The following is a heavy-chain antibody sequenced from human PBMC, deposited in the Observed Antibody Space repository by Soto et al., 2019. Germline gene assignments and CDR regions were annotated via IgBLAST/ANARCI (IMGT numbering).Heavy chain of an antibody. CDR2: INHSGST. V-gene: IGHV4-34*01. D-gene: IGHD3-3*01. CDR3: ARASYVLRLLMFDP. Sequence: KSSETLSLTCAVYGGSFSGYYWSWIRQPPGKGLEWIGEINHSGSTNYNPSLKSRVTISVDTSKNQFSLKLSSVTAADTAVYYCARASYVLRLLMFDPWGQGTLVTVSS. CDR1: GGSFSGYY. J-gene: IGHJ5*02.